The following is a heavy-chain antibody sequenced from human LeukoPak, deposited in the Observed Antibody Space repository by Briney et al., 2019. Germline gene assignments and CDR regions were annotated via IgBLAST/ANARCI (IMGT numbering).Heavy chain of an antibody. V-gene: IGHV1-2*02. CDR1: GYTFTGYY. J-gene: IGHJ6*03. CDR3: ARNFWSGYYTWYYYYMDV. CDR2: INPNSGGT. D-gene: IGHD3-3*01. Sequence: GASVKVSCKASGYTFTGYYMHWVRQAPGQGLEWMGWINPNSGGTNYAQKFQGRVTMTRDTSISTAYMELSRLRSDDTAVYYCARNFWSGYYTWYYYYMDVWGKGTTVTVSS.